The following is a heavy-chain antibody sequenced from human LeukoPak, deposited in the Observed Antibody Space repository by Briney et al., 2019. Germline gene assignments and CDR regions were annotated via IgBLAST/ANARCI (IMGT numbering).Heavy chain of an antibody. Sequence: GGSLRLSCAASGFTFSGSAVHWVRQASGKGLEWVGRIRSKANSYATAYAASVKGRFTISRDDSKNTAYLQMNSLKTEDTAVYYCRLVGATKDSTFTDYWGQGTLVTVSS. CDR3: RLVGATKDSTFTDY. V-gene: IGHV3-73*01. D-gene: IGHD1-26*01. CDR2: IRSKANSYAT. CDR1: GFTFSGSA. J-gene: IGHJ4*02.